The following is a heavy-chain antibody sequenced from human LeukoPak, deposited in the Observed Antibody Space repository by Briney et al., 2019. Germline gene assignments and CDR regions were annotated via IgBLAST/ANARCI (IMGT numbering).Heavy chain of an antibody. CDR3: ARRYASGWSPTFDY. CDR1: GGSMSGYY. D-gene: IGHD6-19*01. CDR2: IYRSGGT. V-gene: IGHV4-59*01. Sequence: PETLSLTCTVSGGSMSGYYWGWIRQPPGKGLEWIGYIYRSGGTNYNPSVRSRVSISLDTSKNQFSLELRSVTAADTAVYFCARRYASGWSPTFDYWGQGILVTVST. J-gene: IGHJ4*02.